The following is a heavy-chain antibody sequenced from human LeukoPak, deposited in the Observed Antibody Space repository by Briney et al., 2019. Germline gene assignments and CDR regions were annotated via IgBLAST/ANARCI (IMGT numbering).Heavy chain of an antibody. J-gene: IGHJ6*03. CDR3: ATQDIVVVPAASYYYYYMDV. CDR1: GGSISSYY. V-gene: IGHV4-59*01. CDR2: IYYSGST. Sequence: SETLSLTCTVSGGSISSYYWSWIRQPPGKGLEWIGYIYYSGSTNYNPSLKSRVTISVDTSKNQFSLKLSSVTAADTAVYYCATQDIVVVPAASYYYYYMDVWGKGTTVTVSS. D-gene: IGHD2-2*01.